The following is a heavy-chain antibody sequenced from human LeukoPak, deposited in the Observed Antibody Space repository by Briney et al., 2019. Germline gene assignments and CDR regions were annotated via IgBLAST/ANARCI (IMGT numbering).Heavy chain of an antibody. V-gene: IGHV4-59*11. D-gene: IGHD1-1*01. J-gene: IGHJ4*02. CDR2: ASYTGTT. CDR1: GASITSHY. Sequence: PSETLPLTCTVSGASITSHYWSWIRRPPGKVLEWIGYASYTGTTNYNPSLKSRVTISVDTSKSQVSLKVSSVTAADTAVYYCATAGAWNDVPYWGQGILVTVYS. CDR3: ATAGAWNDVPY.